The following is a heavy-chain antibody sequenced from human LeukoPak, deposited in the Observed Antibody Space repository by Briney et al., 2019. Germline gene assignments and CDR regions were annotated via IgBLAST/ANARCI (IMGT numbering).Heavy chain of an antibody. CDR1: GFTFSSYG. V-gene: IGHV3-30*18. J-gene: IGHJ4*02. Sequence: GGSLRLSCAASGFTFSSYGMHWVRQAPGKGLEWAAVISYDGTNKYYADSVKGRFTISRDNSKNTSYLQMNSLRAEDTAVYYCAKLSGAAAGSHLDYWGQGTLVTVSS. D-gene: IGHD6-13*01. CDR2: ISYDGTNK. CDR3: AKLSGAAAGSHLDY.